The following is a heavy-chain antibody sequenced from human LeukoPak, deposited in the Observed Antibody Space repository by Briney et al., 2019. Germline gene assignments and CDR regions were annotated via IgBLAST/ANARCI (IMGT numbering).Heavy chain of an antibody. CDR3: AKSWGYTRPYYNYMDV. D-gene: IGHD3-16*02. CDR2: IKQDGSEK. V-gene: IGHV3-7*03. CDR1: GFIFSSYW. J-gene: IGHJ6*03. Sequence: GGSLRLSCAASGFIFSSYWMSWVRQAPGKGLEWVAKIKQDGSEKYYVDSVKGRFTISRDNAKNTLSLQMDGLRPEDTAVYYCAKSWGYTRPYYNYMDVWGKGTTVTVSS.